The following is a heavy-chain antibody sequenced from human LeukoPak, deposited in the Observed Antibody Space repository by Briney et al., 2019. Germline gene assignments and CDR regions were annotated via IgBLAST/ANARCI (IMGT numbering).Heavy chain of an antibody. J-gene: IGHJ4*02. CDR2: ISSSSDYI. CDR1: GFTFSSNS. CDR3: MRVGPAGNQYGSGTYNY. D-gene: IGHD3-10*01. Sequence: SGGSLRLSCAASGFTFSSNSMNWVRQAPGKGLQWVSSISSSSDYIYYADSVKGRFTISRDNAKNSLYLEVNNLRVEDTGIYYCMRVGPAGNQYGSGTYNYWGQGTLVTVSS. V-gene: IGHV3-21*01.